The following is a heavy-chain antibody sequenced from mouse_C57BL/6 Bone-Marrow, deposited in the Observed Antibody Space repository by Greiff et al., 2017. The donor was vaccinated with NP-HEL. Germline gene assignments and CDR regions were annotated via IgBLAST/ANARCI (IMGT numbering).Heavy chain of an antibody. V-gene: IGHV1-9*01. D-gene: IGHD1-1*01. Sequence: VQLQQSGAELMKPGASVKLSCKATGYTFTGYWIEWVKQRPGHGLEWIGEILPGSGSTKYNEKFKGKATLTADKSSSTAYMQLNSLTSEDSAVYFCARFGSNYWYFDVWGTGTTVTVSS. CDR3: ARFGSNYWYFDV. CDR2: ILPGSGST. J-gene: IGHJ1*03. CDR1: GYTFTGYW.